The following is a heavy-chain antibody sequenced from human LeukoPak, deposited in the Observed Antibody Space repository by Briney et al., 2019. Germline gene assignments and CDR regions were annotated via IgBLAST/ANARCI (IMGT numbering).Heavy chain of an antibody. J-gene: IGHJ4*02. V-gene: IGHV3-66*01. D-gene: IGHD5-24*01. CDR2: IYTGGNT. CDR3: ARDLYTDSSNF. CDR1: GFTVNNNY. Sequence: GGSLRLSCAASGFTVNNNYMTWVRRAPGKGLEWVSVIYTGGNTNYADSVKGRFTISRDISKNMVYLQMDSLKVEDTAVYFCARDLYTDSSNFWGQGTLVTVSS.